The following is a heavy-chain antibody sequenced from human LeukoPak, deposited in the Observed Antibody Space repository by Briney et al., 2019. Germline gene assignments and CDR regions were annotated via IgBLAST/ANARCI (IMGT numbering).Heavy chain of an antibody. CDR3: AGPRPGSGLPPRVNYWYFDL. CDR1: GFTFDDYA. Sequence: GRSLRLSCAASGFTFDDYAMHWVRQAPGKGLEWVSGISWNSGSIGYADSVKGRFTISRDNAKNSLYLQMNSLRAEDTALYYCAGPRPGSGLPPRVNYWYFDLWGRGTLVTVSS. CDR2: ISWNSGSI. J-gene: IGHJ2*01. V-gene: IGHV3-9*01. D-gene: IGHD3-10*01.